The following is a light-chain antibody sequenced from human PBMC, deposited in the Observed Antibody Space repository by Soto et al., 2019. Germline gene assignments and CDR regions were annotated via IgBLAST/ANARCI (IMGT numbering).Light chain of an antibody. CDR1: QSVRSSY. CDR3: QQYGTSPRT. CDR2: GVS. V-gene: IGKV3-20*01. Sequence: EIVLTQSPGTLSLSPGERATLSCRASQSVRSSYLAWYQQKLGQAPRLLIYGVSNRATGSPDRFSGSGSGTDFTLTISRLESEDFAVDYCQQYGTSPRTFGQGTKVEI. J-gene: IGKJ1*01.